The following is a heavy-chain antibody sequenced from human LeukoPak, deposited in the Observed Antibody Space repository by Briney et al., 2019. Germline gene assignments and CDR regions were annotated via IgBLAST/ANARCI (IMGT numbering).Heavy chain of an antibody. Sequence: GGSLRLSCAASGFTFSSYWMHWVRQAPGKGLVWVSRISTDGSNTNYADSVKGRFTISRDNAKNALYQQMNSLRAEDTAVYYCTRAEGGSYDYWGQGTLVTVSS. CDR3: TRAEGGSYDY. CDR1: GFTFSSYW. V-gene: IGHV3-74*01. CDR2: ISTDGSNT. D-gene: IGHD1-26*01. J-gene: IGHJ4*02.